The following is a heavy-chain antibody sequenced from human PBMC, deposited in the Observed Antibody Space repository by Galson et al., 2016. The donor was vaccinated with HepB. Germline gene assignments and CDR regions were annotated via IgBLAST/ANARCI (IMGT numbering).Heavy chain of an antibody. CDR1: GFTFSSYG. D-gene: IGHD3-10*01. CDR2: LPSENNIK. V-gene: IGHV3-48*01. Sequence: SLRLSCAASGFTFSSYGMHWVRQAPGKGLEWVSYLPSENNIKHYADSVRGRFTISRDNAKNSLYLQMNSLRVEDTAVYYCACNRRGVFLLDCWGQGTLGTVSS. CDR3: ACNRRGVFLLDC. J-gene: IGHJ4*02.